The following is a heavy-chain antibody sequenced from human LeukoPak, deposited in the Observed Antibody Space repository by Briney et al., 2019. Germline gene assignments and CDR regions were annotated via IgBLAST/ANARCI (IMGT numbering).Heavy chain of an antibody. J-gene: IGHJ1*01. CDR1: GYTFTSYG. CDR2: ISAYNGNT. V-gene: IGHV1-18*01. CDR3: ATPGEYSDSSGYYYFQH. D-gene: IGHD3-22*01. Sequence: ASVKVSCKSSGYTFTSYGISWVRQAPGQGLEWMGWISAYNGNTNYAQKLQGRVTMTTDTSTSTAYMELRSLRSDDTAVYYCATPGEYSDSSGYYYFQHWGQGTLVTVSS.